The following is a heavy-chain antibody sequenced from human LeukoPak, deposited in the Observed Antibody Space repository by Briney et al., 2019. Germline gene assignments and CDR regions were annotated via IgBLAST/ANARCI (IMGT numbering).Heavy chain of an antibody. V-gene: IGHV1-3*01. Sequence: ASVKVSCKASGYTFTSYAMHWVRQAPGQRLEWMGWINAGNGNTKYSQKFQGRVTITGDTSASTAYMELRSLRSEDTAVYYCARDLGDHLYSLDYWGQGALVTVSS. D-gene: IGHD2-21*02. J-gene: IGHJ4*02. CDR2: INAGNGNT. CDR1: GYTFTSYA. CDR3: ARDLGDHLYSLDY.